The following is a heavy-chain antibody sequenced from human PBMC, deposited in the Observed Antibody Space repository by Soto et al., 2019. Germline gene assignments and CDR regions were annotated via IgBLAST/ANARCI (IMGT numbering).Heavy chain of an antibody. CDR3: ARALRDIVLVPAAMSSYYYYGMDV. J-gene: IGHJ6*02. CDR1: GGTFSSYA. CDR2: IIPIFGTA. V-gene: IGHV1-69*12. D-gene: IGHD2-2*01. Sequence: QVQLVQSGAEVKKPGSSVKVSCKASGGTFSSYAISWVRQAPGQGLEWMGGIIPIFGTANYAQKFQGRVRSTADESTSTAYMGLSSLRSEDTAVYYCARALRDIVLVPAAMSSYYYYGMDVWGQGTTVTVSS.